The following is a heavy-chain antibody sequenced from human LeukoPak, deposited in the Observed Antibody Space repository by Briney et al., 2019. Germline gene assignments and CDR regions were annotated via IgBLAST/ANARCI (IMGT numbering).Heavy chain of an antibody. CDR2: ISTSSSYI. Sequence: GGSLRLSCAVSGFPFSTFWMSWVRQAPGKGLEWVSSISTSSSYIYFADSVKGRFTISRDNAKKSLYLQMNSLRAEDTAVYYCARGAEGIAATDSNFDYWGQGTLVTVSS. J-gene: IGHJ4*02. V-gene: IGHV3-21*01. D-gene: IGHD6-13*01. CDR3: ARGAEGIAATDSNFDY. CDR1: GFPFSTFW.